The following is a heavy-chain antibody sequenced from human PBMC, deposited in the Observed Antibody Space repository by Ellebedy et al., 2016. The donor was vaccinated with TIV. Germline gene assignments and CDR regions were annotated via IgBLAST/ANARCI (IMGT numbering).Heavy chain of an antibody. CDR1: GFRFNDYY. V-gene: IGHV3-7*01. Sequence: GESLKISCVGSGFRFNDYYTSWIRQAPGKGLECVANIKQDGSEKSYVDSVKGRFTISRDNAKNSLSLQMDSLRAEDTAVYYCATDRGEGGLPSFFDSWGQGTLVTVST. D-gene: IGHD3-10*01. CDR2: IKQDGSEK. J-gene: IGHJ4*02. CDR3: ATDRGEGGLPSFFDS.